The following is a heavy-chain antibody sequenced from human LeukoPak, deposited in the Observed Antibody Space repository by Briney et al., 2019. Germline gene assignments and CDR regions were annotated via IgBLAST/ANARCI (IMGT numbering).Heavy chain of an antibody. V-gene: IGHV3-11*01. CDR2: ITSSGATI. D-gene: IGHD4/OR15-4a*01. J-gene: IGHJ4*02. Sequence: PGGSLRLSCSASGFSFTDSYMNWFRLSPEKGLEWIAYITSSGATIEYADSVKGRFTISRVNAKNSLYLQMNSLRPDDTAVYYCARDPDYGDPNWGQGTLVTVPS. CDR1: GFSFTDSY. CDR3: ARDPDYGDPN.